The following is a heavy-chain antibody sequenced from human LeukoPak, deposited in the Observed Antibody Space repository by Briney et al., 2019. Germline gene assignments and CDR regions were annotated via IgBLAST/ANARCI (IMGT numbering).Heavy chain of an antibody. CDR3: ARANHYYDSSGNWFDP. CDR1: GGSISSYY. CDR2: IYYSGST. J-gene: IGHJ5*02. D-gene: IGHD3-22*01. V-gene: IGHV4-59*01. Sequence: SETLFLTCTVSGGSISSYYWSWIRQPPGKGLEWIGYIYYSGSTNYNPSLKSRVTISVDTSKNQFSLKLSSVTAADTAVYYCARANHYYDSSGNWFDPWGQGTLVTVSS.